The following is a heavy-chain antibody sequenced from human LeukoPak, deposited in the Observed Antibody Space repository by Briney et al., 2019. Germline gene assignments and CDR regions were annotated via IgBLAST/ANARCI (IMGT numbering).Heavy chain of an antibody. CDR3: ARDGFGELSGNAFDI. V-gene: IGHV1-8*03. CDR2: MSPNSGNT. Sequence: ASVKVSCKASGYTFTSYDINWVRQATGQGLEWMGWMSPNSGNTGYAQKFQGRVTITRNTSISTAYMELSSLRSEDTAVYYCARDGFGELSGNAFDIWGQGTMVTVSS. J-gene: IGHJ3*02. D-gene: IGHD3-10*01. CDR1: GYTFTSYD.